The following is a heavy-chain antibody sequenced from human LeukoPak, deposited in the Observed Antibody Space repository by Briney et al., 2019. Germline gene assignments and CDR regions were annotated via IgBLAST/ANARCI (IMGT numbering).Heavy chain of an antibody. CDR2: IIPIFGTA. J-gene: IGHJ5*02. Sequence: SVKVSCKASGGTFSGYAISWVRQAPGQGLEWMGGIIPIFGTANYAQKFQGRVTITADESTSTAYMELSSLRSEDTAVYYCARDRYSYGHSGSNWFDPWGQGTLVTVSS. V-gene: IGHV1-69*13. CDR3: ARDRYSYGHSGSNWFDP. CDR1: GGTFSGYA. D-gene: IGHD5-18*01.